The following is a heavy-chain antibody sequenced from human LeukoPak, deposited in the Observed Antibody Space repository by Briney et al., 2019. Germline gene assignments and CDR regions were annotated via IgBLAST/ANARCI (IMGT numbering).Heavy chain of an antibody. CDR2: ISSSSSYI. Sequence: GGSLRLSCAASGFTFSSYSVNWVRQAPGKGLEWVSSISSSSSYIYYADSVKGRFTISRDNAKNSLYLQMNSLRAEDTAVYYCARDQLAAAGADWGKGTLVTVSS. CDR1: GFTFSSYS. CDR3: ARDQLAAAGAD. J-gene: IGHJ4*02. V-gene: IGHV3-21*01. D-gene: IGHD6-13*01.